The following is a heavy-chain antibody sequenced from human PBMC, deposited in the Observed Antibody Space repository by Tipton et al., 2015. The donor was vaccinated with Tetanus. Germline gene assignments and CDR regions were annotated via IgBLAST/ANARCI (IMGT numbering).Heavy chain of an antibody. D-gene: IGHD2-2*01. CDR2: IYYSGST. CDR3: ARGDGVVVPAAVDY. CDR1: GGSISSSSYY. Sequence: TLSLTCTVSGGSISSSSYYWGWIRQPPGKGLKWIGSIYYSGSTYYNPSLKSRVTISVDTSKNQFSLKLSSVTAADTAVYYCARGDGVVVPAAVDYWGQGTLVTVSS. V-gene: IGHV4-39*01. J-gene: IGHJ4*02.